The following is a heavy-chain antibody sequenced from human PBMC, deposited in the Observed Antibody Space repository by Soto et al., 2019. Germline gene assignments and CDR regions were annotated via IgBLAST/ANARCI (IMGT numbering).Heavy chain of an antibody. V-gene: IGHV3-23*01. Sequence: EVQLLESGGGLVQPGGSLRLSCAASGFTFSSYAMSWVRQAPGKGLEWVSAISGSGGSTYYADSVKGRFTISRDNSKNTLYLQMNSLSAEDTAVNYCAKRYIDCSSTSCYPTYYFDYWGQGTLVTVSS. CDR2: ISGSGGST. CDR3: AKRYIDCSSTSCYPTYYFDY. J-gene: IGHJ4*02. CDR1: GFTFSSYA. D-gene: IGHD2-2*01.